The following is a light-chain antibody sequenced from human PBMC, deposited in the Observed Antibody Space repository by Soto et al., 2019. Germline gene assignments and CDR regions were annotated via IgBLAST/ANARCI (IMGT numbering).Light chain of an antibody. J-gene: IGLJ3*02. Sequence: QSVLTQPASVSGSPRQSITISCTGTSSDVGGYNYVSWYQQHPGKAPKLMIYDVSNRPSGVSNRFSGAKSGNTASLSISGLQAEDEADYSCSSYTSSSTGVFGGGTKLTVL. V-gene: IGLV2-14*01. CDR2: DVS. CDR1: SSDVGGYNY. CDR3: SSYTSSSTGV.